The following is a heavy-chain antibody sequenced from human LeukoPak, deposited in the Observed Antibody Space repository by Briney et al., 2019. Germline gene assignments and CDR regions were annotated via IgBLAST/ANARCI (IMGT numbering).Heavy chain of an antibody. V-gene: IGHV4-31*03. CDR1: GGSISSGGYY. CDR3: ARGNGYSNQNWFDP. CDR2: IYYSGST. D-gene: IGHD4-11*01. J-gene: IGHJ5*02. Sequence: SQTLSLTCTVSGGSISSGGYYWSWIRQHPGKGLEWIGYIYYSGSTSYNPSLKSRVTIPVDTSKNHFSLNLSSVTAADTAVYYRARGNGYSNQNWFDPWGQGTLVTVSS.